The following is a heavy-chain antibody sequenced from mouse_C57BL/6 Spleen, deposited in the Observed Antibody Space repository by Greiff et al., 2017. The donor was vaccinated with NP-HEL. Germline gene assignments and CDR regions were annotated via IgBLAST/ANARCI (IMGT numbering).Heavy chain of an antibody. CDR1: GFTFSNYW. V-gene: IGHV6-3*01. CDR2: IRLKSDNYAT. Sequence: EVKLMESGGGLVQPGGSMKLSCVASGFTFSNYWMNWVRQSPEKGLEWVAQIRLKSDNYATHYAESVKGRFTISRDDSKSSVYLQMNNLRAEDTGIYYCTEPYYYGSSYPFDVWGTGTTVTVSS. CDR3: TEPYYYGSSYPFDV. D-gene: IGHD1-1*01. J-gene: IGHJ1*03.